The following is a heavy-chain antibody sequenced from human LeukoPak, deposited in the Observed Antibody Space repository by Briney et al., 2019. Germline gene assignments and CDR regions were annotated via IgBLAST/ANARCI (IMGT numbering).Heavy chain of an antibody. V-gene: IGHV4-59*01. J-gene: IGHJ4*02. CDR1: GGSISSYY. CDR2: IYYSGST. D-gene: IGHD3-22*01. Sequence: PSETLSLTGTVSGGSISSYYWSWLRQPPGKGLEWIGYIYYSGSTNYNPSLKSRVTISVDTSKNQFSLKLSSVTAADTAVYYCARHHYYDSSGYRDYWGQGTLVTVSS. CDR3: ARHHYYDSSGYRDY.